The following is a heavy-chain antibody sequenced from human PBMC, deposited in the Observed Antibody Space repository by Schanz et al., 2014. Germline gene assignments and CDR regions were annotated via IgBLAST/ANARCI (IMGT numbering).Heavy chain of an antibody. CDR1: GGTFSSDT. D-gene: IGHD2-15*01. CDR3: ARDRRRYCSAASCLHDNWFDP. Sequence: QVHLVQSGAEVKKPGSSVKVSCKASGGTFSSDTFSWVRQAPGQGLEWMGWISANNGNTNYAQKGQGRVNMTTDTATGTAYMELRSLRADDTVVYYCARDRRRYCSAASCLHDNWFDPWGQGTLVIVSS. J-gene: IGHJ5*02. V-gene: IGHV1-18*01. CDR2: ISANNGNT.